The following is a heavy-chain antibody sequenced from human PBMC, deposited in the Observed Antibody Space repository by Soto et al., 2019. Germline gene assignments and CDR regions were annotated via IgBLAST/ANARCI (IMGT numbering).Heavy chain of an antibody. CDR2: INHSGST. V-gene: IGHV4-34*01. Sequence: SETLSLTCAVYGGSFSGYYWSWIRQPPGKGLEWIGEINHSGSTNYNPSLKSRVTISVDTSKNQFSLKLSSVTAADTAVYYCASTPNPTDAFDIWGQGTMVTVSS. CDR3: ASTPNPTDAFDI. CDR1: GGSFSGYY. J-gene: IGHJ3*02.